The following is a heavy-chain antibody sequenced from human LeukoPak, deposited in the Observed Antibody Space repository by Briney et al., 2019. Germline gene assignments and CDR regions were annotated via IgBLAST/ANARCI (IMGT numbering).Heavy chain of an antibody. CDR1: GFTFSSYA. V-gene: IGHV3-23*01. Sequence: GGSLRLSCAASGFTFSSYAMSWVRQAPGKGLEWVSAISGSGGSTYYADSVKGRFTISRDKSKDTLFLQMSSLRAEDTAVYYCAREAVKYGSGSYYNIWGQGTLVTVSS. J-gene: IGHJ4*02. D-gene: IGHD3-10*01. CDR3: AREAVKYGSGSYYNI. CDR2: ISGSGGST.